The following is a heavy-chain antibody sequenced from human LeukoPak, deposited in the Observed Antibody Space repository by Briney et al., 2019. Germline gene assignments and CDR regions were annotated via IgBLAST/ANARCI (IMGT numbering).Heavy chain of an antibody. J-gene: IGHJ4*02. Sequence: GGSLRLSCAASGFTFSSYWMSWVRHAPGKGLEWVANIKQDGSEKYYVDSVKGRFTISRDNAKNSLYLQMNSLRAEDTAVYYCARDPTYPRSTLDYWGQGTLVTVSS. CDR2: IKQDGSEK. D-gene: IGHD2-2*01. CDR1: GFTFSSYW. V-gene: IGHV3-7*01. CDR3: ARDPTYPRSTLDY.